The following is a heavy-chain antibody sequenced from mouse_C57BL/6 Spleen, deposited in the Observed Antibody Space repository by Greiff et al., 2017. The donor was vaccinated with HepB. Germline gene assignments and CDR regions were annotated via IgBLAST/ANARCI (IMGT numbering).Heavy chain of an antibody. D-gene: IGHD1-1*01. Sequence: EVHLVESGEGLVKPGGSLKLSCAASGFTFRSYAMSWVRQTPEKRLEWVAYISSGGDYIYYADTVKGRFTISRDNARSTLYLQMSSLKSEDTAMYYCTREMTTGAMNYWSQGTSVTVCS. J-gene: IGHJ4*01. CDR1: GFTFRSYA. V-gene: IGHV5-9-1*02. CDR3: TREMTTGAMNY. CDR2: ISSGGDYI.